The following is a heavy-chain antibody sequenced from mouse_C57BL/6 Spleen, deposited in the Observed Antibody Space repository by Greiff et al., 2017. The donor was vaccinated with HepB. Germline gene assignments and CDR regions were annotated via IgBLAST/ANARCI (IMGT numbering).Heavy chain of an antibody. Sequence: VQLQQPGAELVRPGPSVKLSCKASGYTFTSYWMHWVKQRPGQGLEWIGVIDPSDSYTNYNQKFKGKATLTVDTSSSTAYMQLSSLTSEDSAVYYCASNWDRYAMDYWGQGTSVTVSS. CDR2: IDPSDSYT. J-gene: IGHJ4*01. CDR1: GYTFTSYW. CDR3: ASNWDRYAMDY. V-gene: IGHV1-59*01. D-gene: IGHD4-1*02.